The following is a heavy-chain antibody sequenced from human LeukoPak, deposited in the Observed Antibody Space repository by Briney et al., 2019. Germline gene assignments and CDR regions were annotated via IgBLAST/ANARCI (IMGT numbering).Heavy chain of an antibody. V-gene: IGHV1-2*02. J-gene: IGHJ6*03. D-gene: IGHD6-13*01. CDR1: GYTFTGYY. CDR3: ARDAIAAAGTQLPYYYYYMDV. Sequence: GASVKVSCKASGYTFTGYYMHWVRQAPGQGLEWMGWINSNSGGTNYAQKFQGRATMTRDTSISTAYMDLSRLRSDDTAVYYCARDAIAAAGTQLPYYYYYMDVWGKGTTVTISS. CDR2: INSNSGGT.